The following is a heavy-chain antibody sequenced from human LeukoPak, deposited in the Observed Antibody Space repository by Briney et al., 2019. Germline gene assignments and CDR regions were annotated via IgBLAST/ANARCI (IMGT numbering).Heavy chain of an antibody. J-gene: IGHJ4*01. Sequence: KPSQTLSLTCTVSGGSVTRGAYSWTWIRQPVGKGLEWIGRIYTSGDTKYNPSLKSRVTISVGASNNQFSLKLTSVTAADTAVYYCASGDYGAGSPVMRYWGHGTLVIVSS. CDR2: IYTSGDT. D-gene: IGHD3-10*01. V-gene: IGHV4-61*02. CDR3: ASGDYGAGSPVMRY. CDR1: GGSVTRGAYS.